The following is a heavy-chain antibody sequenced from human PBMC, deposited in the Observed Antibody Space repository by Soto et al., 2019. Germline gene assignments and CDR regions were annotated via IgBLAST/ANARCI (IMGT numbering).Heavy chain of an antibody. CDR1: RFSFSTYA. CDR2: ISYDGGNE. CDR3: ARDRSGSHEIDDSLDI. J-gene: IGHJ3*02. Sequence: QVQLVESGGGVVQPGRSLRLSCAASRFSFSTYAIHWVRQAPGKGLEWLAGISYDGGNEYYADSVKGRFTISRDNSKSTLYLKMNSLGPDDTDVYYCARDRSGSHEIDDSLDIWGRGTMVTVSS. V-gene: IGHV3-30-3*01. D-gene: IGHD1-26*01.